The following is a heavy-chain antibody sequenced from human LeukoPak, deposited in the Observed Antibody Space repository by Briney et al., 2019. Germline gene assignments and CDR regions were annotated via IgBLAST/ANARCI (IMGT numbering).Heavy chain of an antibody. CDR1: GGSISTYS. CDR2: TYTSGGT. J-gene: IGHJ3*02. V-gene: IGHV4-4*07. CDR3: ARDKVTVAHDAFDI. Sequence: PETLSLTCTVSGGSISTYSWSWIRQPAGKGLEWIGRTYTSGGTNYNPSLKSRVSMSVDTSKNQFSLKLSSVTAADTAVYYCARDKVTVAHDAFDIWGQGTMVTVSS. D-gene: IGHD4-11*01.